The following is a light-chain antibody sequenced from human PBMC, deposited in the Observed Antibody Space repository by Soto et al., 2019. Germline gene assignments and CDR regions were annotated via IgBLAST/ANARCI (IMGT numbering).Light chain of an antibody. J-gene: IGKJ1*01. CDR1: QSVSSSY. Sequence: EIVLTQSPGTLSLSPGERATLSCRASQSVSSSYFAWYQQKPGQAPRLLIYGASSRATGIPERFSGSGSGTDFTITISRLEPEDFAVYYCQQYGSSPWTFGQGTKVEIK. V-gene: IGKV3-20*01. CDR3: QQYGSSPWT. CDR2: GAS.